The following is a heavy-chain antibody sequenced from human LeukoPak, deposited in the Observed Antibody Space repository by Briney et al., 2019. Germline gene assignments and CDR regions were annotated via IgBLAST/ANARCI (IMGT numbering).Heavy chain of an antibody. J-gene: IGHJ3*02. CDR1: GFTFSSYW. Sequence: PGGSLRLSCAASGFTFSSYWTSWVRQAPGKGLEWVANIKQDGSEKYYVDSVKGRFTISRDNAKNSLYLQMNSLRAEDTAVYYCARGYSYGEDAFDIWGQGTMVTVSS. D-gene: IGHD5-18*01. V-gene: IGHV3-7*01. CDR2: IKQDGSEK. CDR3: ARGYSYGEDAFDI.